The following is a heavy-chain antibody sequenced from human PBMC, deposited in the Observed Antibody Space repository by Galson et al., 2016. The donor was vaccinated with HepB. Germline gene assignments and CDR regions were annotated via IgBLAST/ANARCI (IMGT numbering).Heavy chain of an antibody. CDR2: TNEYGSIT. Sequence: SLRLSCAASGFSFSSFWTHWVRQVPGKGLVWVARTNEYGSITDYADSVKGRFTISRDNPKNTLYLQMSSLRAEDTAVYFCARDVGGWGCYWGQGTLVTVSS. D-gene: IGHD3-10*01. CDR3: ARDVGGWGCY. CDR1: GFSFSSFW. V-gene: IGHV3-74*01. J-gene: IGHJ4*02.